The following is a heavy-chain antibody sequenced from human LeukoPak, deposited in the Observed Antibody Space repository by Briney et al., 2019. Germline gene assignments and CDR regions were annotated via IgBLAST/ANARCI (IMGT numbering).Heavy chain of an antibody. V-gene: IGHV1-18*01. CDR3: AREPSYYDILTGYSRPNPFDY. CDR1: GYTFTSYG. J-gene: IGHJ4*02. D-gene: IGHD3-9*01. CDR2: ISAYNGNT. Sequence: ASVKVSCKASGYTFTSYGISWVRQAPGQGLEWMGWISAYNGNTNYAQKLQGRVTMTTDTSTSTAYMELRSLRSDDTAVYYCAREPSYYDILTGYSRPNPFDYWGQGTLVTVSS.